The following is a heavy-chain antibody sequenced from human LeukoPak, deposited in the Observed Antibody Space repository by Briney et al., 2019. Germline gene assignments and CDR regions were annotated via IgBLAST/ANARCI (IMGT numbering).Heavy chain of an antibody. CDR2: IYYSGST. J-gene: IGHJ4*02. CDR3: ARLSNWGYVVDDY. D-gene: IGHD7-27*01. V-gene: IGHV4-39*01. Sequence: PSETLSLTCTVSGGSISSGGYYWGWIRQPPGKGLEWIGSIYYSGSTYYNPSLKSRVTISVDTSKNQFSLKLSSVTAADTAVYYCARLSNWGYVVDDYWGQGTLVTVSS. CDR1: GGSISSGGYY.